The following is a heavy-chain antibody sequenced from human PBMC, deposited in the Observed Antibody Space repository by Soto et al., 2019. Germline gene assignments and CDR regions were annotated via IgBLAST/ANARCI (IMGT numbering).Heavy chain of an antibody. J-gene: IGHJ3*02. D-gene: IGHD3-16*01. CDR3: ARDRVAGIWGDAFDI. V-gene: IGHV1-18*04. Sequence: AAVKVSCKTSGYTFTNNGINWVRQAPGQGLEWMGWINPYQDNTNYAQKLQGRVTMTTDTAKSTAYMDLRSLTSDDTAVYYCARDRVAGIWGDAFDIWGQGTTVTVSS. CDR1: GYTFTNNG. CDR2: INPYQDNT.